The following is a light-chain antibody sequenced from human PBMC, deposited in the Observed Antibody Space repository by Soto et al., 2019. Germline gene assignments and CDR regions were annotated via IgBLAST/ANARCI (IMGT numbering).Light chain of an antibody. V-gene: IGLV1-44*01. Sequence: QSVLTQPPSASGTPGQRVAISCSGSSSNIGSNTVNWYQQFPETAPKLLIYSNNQRPSGVPDRFSGSKSGTSASLAISGLQSEDEADYYCAAWDDSLNGFYVFGTGTKATVL. CDR2: SNN. CDR1: SSNIGSNT. CDR3: AAWDDSLNGFYV. J-gene: IGLJ1*01.